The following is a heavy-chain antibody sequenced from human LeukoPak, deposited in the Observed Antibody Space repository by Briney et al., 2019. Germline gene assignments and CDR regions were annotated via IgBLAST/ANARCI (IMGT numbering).Heavy chain of an antibody. D-gene: IGHD1-26*01. CDR1: GFTFSSYA. J-gene: IGHJ6*03. V-gene: IGHV3-23*01. Sequence: GGSLRLSCAASGFTFSSYAMSWVRQAPGKGLEWVSAISGSGGSTYYADSVKGRFTISRDNSKNTLYLQMNSLRAEDTAVYYCAREYSGSYYGYYYYYYMDVWGKGTTVTVSS. CDR3: AREYSGSYYGYYYYYYMDV. CDR2: ISGSGGST.